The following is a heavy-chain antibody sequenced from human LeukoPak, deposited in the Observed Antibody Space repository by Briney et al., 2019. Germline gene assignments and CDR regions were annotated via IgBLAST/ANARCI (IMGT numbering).Heavy chain of an antibody. V-gene: IGHV3-30*02. CDR3: AKEDFLTGYYLTYYYYYYYMDV. CDR2: IRYDGSNK. Sequence: GGSLRLSCAASGFTFSSYGMHWVRQAPGKGLEWVAFIRYDGSNKYYADSVKGRFTISRDNSKNTLYLQMNSLRAEDTAVYYCAKEDFLTGYYLTYYYYYYYMDVWGKGTTVTISS. D-gene: IGHD3-9*01. J-gene: IGHJ6*03. CDR1: GFTFSSYG.